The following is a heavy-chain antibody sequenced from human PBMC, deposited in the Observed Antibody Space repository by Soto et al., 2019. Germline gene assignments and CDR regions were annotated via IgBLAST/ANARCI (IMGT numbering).Heavy chain of an antibody. CDR2: IIPIFGTA. J-gene: IGHJ6*02. Sequence: QVQLVQSGAEVMKPGSSVKVSCKASGGTFSSYAISWVRQAPGQGLEWMGWIIPIFGTANYAQKFQGRVTITADKSTSTAYMELSSLRSEDTAVYYCARSPGDYNAYYYYYYGMDVWGQGTTVTVSS. CDR1: GGTFSSYA. V-gene: IGHV1-69*06. D-gene: IGHD4-4*01. CDR3: ARSPGDYNAYYYYYYGMDV.